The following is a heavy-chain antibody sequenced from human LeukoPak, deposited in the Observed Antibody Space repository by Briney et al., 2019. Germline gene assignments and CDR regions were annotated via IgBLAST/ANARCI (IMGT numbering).Heavy chain of an antibody. CDR3: ARRRAVAGTYYFDL. CDR2: IYPGDCNS. D-gene: IGHD6-19*01. CDR1: RYTFNHYW. V-gene: IGHV5-51*01. Sequence: GAFPQICRQGSRYTFNHYWIGRGRPVPGERQGWAGIIYPGDCNSRYIPSFQGQVTTLVDKSISTAYLQWSSLKASDTAMYYCARRRAVAGTYYFDLWGQGTLVTVSS. J-gene: IGHJ4*02.